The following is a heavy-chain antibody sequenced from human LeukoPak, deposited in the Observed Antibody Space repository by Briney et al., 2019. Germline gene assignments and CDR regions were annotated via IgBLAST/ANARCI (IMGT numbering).Heavy chain of an antibody. V-gene: IGHV1-69*13. CDR2: IIPIFGTA. J-gene: IGHJ3*02. CDR3: ARGRTARSAFDI. CDR1: GYTFTSYG. D-gene: IGHD1/OR15-1a*01. Sequence: ASVKVSCKASGYTFTSYGISWVRQAPGQGLEWMGGIIPIFGTANYAQKFQGRVTITADESTSTAYMELSSLRSEDTAVYYCARGRTARSAFDIWGQGTMVTVSS.